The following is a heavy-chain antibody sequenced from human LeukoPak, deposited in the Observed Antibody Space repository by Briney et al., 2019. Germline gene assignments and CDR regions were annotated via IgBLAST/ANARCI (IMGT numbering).Heavy chain of an antibody. D-gene: IGHD6-6*01. CDR2: ISSSGSTK. J-gene: IGHJ4*02. Sequence: GGSLRLSCAASGFTFSDYYMSWIRQAPGKGLEWVSYISSSGSTKYYADSVKGRFTISRDNAKNSLFLQANSLRAEDTAVYYCARDTESGSSHWGQGTPVTVSS. CDR3: ARDTESGSSH. V-gene: IGHV3-11*01. CDR1: GFTFSDYY.